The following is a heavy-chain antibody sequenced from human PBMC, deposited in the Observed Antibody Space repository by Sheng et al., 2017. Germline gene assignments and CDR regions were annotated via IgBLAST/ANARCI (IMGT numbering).Heavy chain of an antibody. Sequence: QVQLVQSGAEVKKPGSSVKVSCKASGGTFSSYAISWVRQAPGQGLEWMGGIIPIFGTANYAQKFQGRVTITTDESTSTAYMELSSLRSEDTAVYYCAIAHSITMVQDDAFDIWGQGTMVTVSS. CDR2: IIPIFGTA. CDR1: GGTFSSYA. D-gene: IGHD3-10*01. V-gene: IGHV1-69*05. CDR3: AIAHSITMVQDDAFDI. J-gene: IGHJ3*02.